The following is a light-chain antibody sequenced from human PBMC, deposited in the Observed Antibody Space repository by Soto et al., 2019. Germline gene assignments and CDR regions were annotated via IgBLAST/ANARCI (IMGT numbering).Light chain of an antibody. CDR3: ATWDDRLDGYV. Sequence: QLVLTQSPSASGTPGQRVIISCSGSSSNIGSNTVNWYQQLPGAAPKLLIYSHNQRPSGVPDRFSGSQSGTSASLAIGGLQSEDEADYYCATWDDRLDGYVFGTGTKVTVL. J-gene: IGLJ1*01. CDR2: SHN. CDR1: SSNIGSNT. V-gene: IGLV1-44*01.